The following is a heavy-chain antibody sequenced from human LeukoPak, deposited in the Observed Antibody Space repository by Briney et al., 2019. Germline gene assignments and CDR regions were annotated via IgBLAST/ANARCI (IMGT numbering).Heavy chain of an antibody. CDR1: GGSINNYY. J-gene: IGHJ4*02. CDR2: IYYSGST. D-gene: IGHD3-10*01. V-gene: IGHV4-59*08. CDR3: ARHNARLRGWIGEVDF. Sequence: PSETLSLTCSVSGGSINNYYWSWFRQPPGKGLEWIAYIYYSGSTNYNPSFMSRVTISVDTSRSQSSLMLSSVIAADTAVYYCARHNARLRGWIGEVDFWGQGALVTVSS.